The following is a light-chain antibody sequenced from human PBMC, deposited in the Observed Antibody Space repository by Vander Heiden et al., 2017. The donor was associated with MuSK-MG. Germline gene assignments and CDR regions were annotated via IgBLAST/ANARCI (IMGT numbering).Light chain of an antibody. Sequence: QSALPQPASVSGSPGQSITISCTGTSSDVGGYTYVSWYPPHPGKAPKTLIYDVSKRTSGVANRFSGSKSGTTASTTIFGPQAEDDADYYCTSDTSSSNYVFGTGTKVTVL. V-gene: IGLV2-14*01. J-gene: IGLJ1*01. CDR1: SSDVGGYTY. CDR2: DVS. CDR3: TSDTSSSNYV.